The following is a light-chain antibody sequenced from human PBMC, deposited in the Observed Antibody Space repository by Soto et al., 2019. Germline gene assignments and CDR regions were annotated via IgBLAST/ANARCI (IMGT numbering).Light chain of an antibody. CDR3: QSYDSSLSSVV. V-gene: IGLV1-40*01. Sequence: QSVLTQPPSVSGAPGQRVTISCTGSSSNIGAGYDVHWYQQLPGTAPKHLIDGNSDRPSGVPDRFSGSKSGTSASLAITGLQAEDEADYYCQSYDSSLSSVVFGGGTKLTVL. CDR2: GNS. CDR1: SSNIGAGYD. J-gene: IGLJ2*01.